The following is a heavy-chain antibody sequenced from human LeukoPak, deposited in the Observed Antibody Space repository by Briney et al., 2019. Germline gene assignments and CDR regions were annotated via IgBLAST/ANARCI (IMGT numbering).Heavy chain of an antibody. CDR2: INHSGST. CDR3: ASYVWGSYRPFDY. D-gene: IGHD3-16*02. Sequence: PSETLSLTCAVYGGSFGGYYWSWIRQPPGKGLKWIGEINHSGSTNYNPSLKSRVTISVDTSKNQFSLKLSSVTAADTAVYYCASYVWGSYRPFDYWGQGTLVTVSS. CDR1: GGSFGGYY. J-gene: IGHJ4*02. V-gene: IGHV4-34*01.